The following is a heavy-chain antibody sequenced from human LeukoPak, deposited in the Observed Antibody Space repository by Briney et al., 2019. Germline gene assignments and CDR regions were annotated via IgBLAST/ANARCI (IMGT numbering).Heavy chain of an antibody. CDR1: GFTFSSDG. J-gene: IGHJ4*01. Sequence: PGGSLRLSCAASGFTFSSDGMHWVRQAPGKGLEWVAVIWYDGSNKYYADSVKGRFTISRDNSKNTLYLQMNSLRAEDTAVYYCARGLYDRSGYYVTPDYWGHGTLVTVSS. D-gene: IGHD3-22*01. V-gene: IGHV3-33*01. CDR2: IWYDGSNK. CDR3: ARGLYDRSGYYVTPDY.